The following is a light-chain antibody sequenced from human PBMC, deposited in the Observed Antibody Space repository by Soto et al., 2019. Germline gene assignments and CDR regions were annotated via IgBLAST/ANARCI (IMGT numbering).Light chain of an antibody. CDR1: QSVLYSSNNKNY. J-gene: IGKJ4*01. Sequence: DIVMTQSPDSLAVSLGERATINCKSSQSVLYSSNNKNYLTWYQQKPGQPPKQLIYWASTRASGVPDRFSGSGSGTDFTLTISSLQAEDVAVYYCQQYYSRPLTFGGGTKVEIK. CDR3: QQYYSRPLT. V-gene: IGKV4-1*01. CDR2: WAS.